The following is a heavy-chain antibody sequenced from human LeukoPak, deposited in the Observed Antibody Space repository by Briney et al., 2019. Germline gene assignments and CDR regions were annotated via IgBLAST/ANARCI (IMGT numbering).Heavy chain of an antibody. V-gene: IGHV4-61*02. CDR2: IYTSEST. J-gene: IGHJ6*03. CDR1: GGSISSGTYY. D-gene: IGHD4-17*01. CDR3: ARTPTVTRYYYYMDV. Sequence: PSQTLSLTCTVSGGSISSGTYYWSWIRQPAGKGLEWIGRIYTSESTTYNPSLKSRVTISVDTSKNQFSLKLGSVTAADTAVYYCARTPTVTRYYYYMDVWGKGTTVTISS.